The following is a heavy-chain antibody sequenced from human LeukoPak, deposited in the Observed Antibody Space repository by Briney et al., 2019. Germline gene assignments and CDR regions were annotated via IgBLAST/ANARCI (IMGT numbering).Heavy chain of an antibody. CDR3: ARGEKAIAVAGTYWFDP. D-gene: IGHD6-19*01. Sequence: SETLSLTCTVSGGSISNYYWSWIRQPPGKGLEWIGEINHSGSTNYNPSLKSRVTISVDTSKNQFSLKLSSVTAADTAVYYCARGEKAIAVAGTYWFDPWGQGTLVTVSS. CDR2: INHSGST. J-gene: IGHJ5*02. V-gene: IGHV4-34*01. CDR1: GGSISNYY.